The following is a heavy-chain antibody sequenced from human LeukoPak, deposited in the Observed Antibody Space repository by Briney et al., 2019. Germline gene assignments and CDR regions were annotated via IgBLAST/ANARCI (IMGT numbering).Heavy chain of an antibody. CDR2: INPNSGGT. CDR3: ASLYYDSSGTFDY. J-gene: IGHJ4*02. V-gene: IGHV1-2*02. CDR1: GYTFTGYY. D-gene: IGHD3-22*01. Sequence: ASMRVSCKASGYTFTGYYMHWVRQPPGQGREWMGWINPNSGGTNSAQKFQGRVTMTRHTSISTAYTELSSLKSDDTAVYYCASLYYDSSGTFDYGGEGTLVTVS.